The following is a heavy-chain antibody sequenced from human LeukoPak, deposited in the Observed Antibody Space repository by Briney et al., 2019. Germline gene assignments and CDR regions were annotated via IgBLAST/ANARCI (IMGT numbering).Heavy chain of an antibody. V-gene: IGHV1-69*04. D-gene: IGHD2-21*02. CDR2: IIPILGIA. CDR1: GGTFSSYA. Sequence: SVKVSCKASGGTFSSYAISWVRQAPGQGLEWMGRIIPILGIANYAQKFQGRVTITADKSTSTAYMELSSLRSEDTAVYYCARGESIAYCGGDCYLFDYWGQGTLVTVSS. CDR3: ARGESIAYCGGDCYLFDY. J-gene: IGHJ4*02.